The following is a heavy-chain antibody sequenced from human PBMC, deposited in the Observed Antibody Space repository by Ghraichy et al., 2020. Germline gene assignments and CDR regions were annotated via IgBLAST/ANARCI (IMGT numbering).Heavy chain of an antibody. V-gene: IGHV3-23*01. CDR2: ISGSGGST. D-gene: IGHD3-22*01. CDR3: AKDLGSGYYDSSGYQAY. Sequence: GESLNISCVASGFTFSSYAMSWVRQAPGKGLEWVSAISGSGGSTYYADSVKGRFTISRDNSKNTLYLQMNSLRAEDTAVYYCAKDLGSGYYDSSGYQAYWGQGTLVTVSS. CDR1: GFTFSSYA. J-gene: IGHJ4*02.